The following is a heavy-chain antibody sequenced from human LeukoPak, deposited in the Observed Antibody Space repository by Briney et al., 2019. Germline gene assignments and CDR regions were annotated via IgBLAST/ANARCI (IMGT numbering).Heavy chain of an antibody. D-gene: IGHD7-27*01. V-gene: IGHV3-69-1*01. CDR3: ARDHNWGFDY. Sequence: PGGSLRLSCAASGFTFSDYPMNWVRQTSGKGLEWVSYISSTGVIYYADSVRGRFSISRDNAMNSVYMQMNSLRAEDTALYYCARDHNWGFDYWGRGTLVTVSS. CDR2: ISSTGVI. CDR1: GFTFSDYP. J-gene: IGHJ4*02.